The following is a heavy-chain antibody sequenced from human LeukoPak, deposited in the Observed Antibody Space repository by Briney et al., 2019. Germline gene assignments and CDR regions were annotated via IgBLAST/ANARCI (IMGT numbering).Heavy chain of an antibody. D-gene: IGHD2-2*01. V-gene: IGHV4-4*07. CDR2: IYTSGST. CDR3: ARQQVVGYYYYGMDV. J-gene: IGHJ6*02. CDR1: GGSISSYY. Sequence: SSETLSLTCTVSGGSISSYYWSWIRQPAGKGLEWIGRIYTSGSTNYNPSLKSRVTMPVDTSKNQFSLKLSSVTAADTAVYYCARQQVVGYYYYGMDVWGQGTTVTVSS.